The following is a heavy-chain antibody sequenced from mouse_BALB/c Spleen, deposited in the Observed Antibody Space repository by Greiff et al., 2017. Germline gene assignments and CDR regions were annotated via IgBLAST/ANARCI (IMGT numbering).Heavy chain of an antibody. D-gene: IGHD2-1*01. CDR1: GFTFSSYG. CDR2: ISSGGSYT. Sequence: EVMLVESGGDLVKPGGSLKLSCAASGFTFSSYGMSWVRQTPDKRLEWVATISSGGSYTYYPDSVKGRFTISRDNAKNTLYLQMSSLKSEDTAMYYCATLNYVFDYWGQGTTLTVSS. V-gene: IGHV5-6*01. CDR3: ATLNYVFDY. J-gene: IGHJ2*01.